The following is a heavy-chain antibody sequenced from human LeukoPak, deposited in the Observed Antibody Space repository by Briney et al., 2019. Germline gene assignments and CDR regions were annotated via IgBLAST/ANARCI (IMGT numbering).Heavy chain of an antibody. CDR2: INHSGST. V-gene: IGHV4-34*01. CDR1: GGSFSGYY. CDR3: ARGPGYCSSTSCYGLYMDV. Sequence: SETLSLTCAVYGGSFSGYYWSWIRQPPGKGLEGIGEINHSGSTNYNPSLKSRVTISVDTSKNQFSLKLSSVTAADTPVYYCARGPGYCSSTSCYGLYMDVWGKGTTVTISS. D-gene: IGHD2-2*01. J-gene: IGHJ6*03.